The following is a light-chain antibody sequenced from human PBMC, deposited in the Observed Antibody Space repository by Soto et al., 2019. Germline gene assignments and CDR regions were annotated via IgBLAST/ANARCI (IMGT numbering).Light chain of an antibody. J-gene: IGLJ1*01. Sequence: QSVLTQPPSAPGTPGQRVTISCSGSSSNIGSNFVYWYQQLSGTAPKLLIFRNNQWPSGVPDRFSGSKSGTSASLDISDLRSEDEADYYCAAWDDRLSFYVFGTGTKVTVL. CDR1: SSNIGSNF. CDR2: RNN. V-gene: IGLV1-47*01. CDR3: AAWDDRLSFYV.